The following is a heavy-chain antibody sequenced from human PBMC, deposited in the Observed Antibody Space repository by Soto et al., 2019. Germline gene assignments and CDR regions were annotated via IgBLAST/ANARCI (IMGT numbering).Heavy chain of an antibody. CDR1: GGTFSSYA. CDR3: ASPSAGDYTHRCYYYGMDV. V-gene: IGHV1-69*12. D-gene: IGHD4-17*01. Sequence: QVQLVQSGAEVKKPGSSVKVSCKASGGTFSSYAISWVRQAPGQGLEWMGGIIPIFGTANYAQKFQGRVTITADESTSTAYMELSSLRSEDTAVYYCASPSAGDYTHRCYYYGMDVWGQGTTVTVSS. J-gene: IGHJ6*02. CDR2: IIPIFGTA.